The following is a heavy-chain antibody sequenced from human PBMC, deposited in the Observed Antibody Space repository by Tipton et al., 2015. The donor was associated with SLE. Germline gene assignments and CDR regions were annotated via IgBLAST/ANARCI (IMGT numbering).Heavy chain of an antibody. CDR2: FYYSGST. J-gene: IGHJ6*03. D-gene: IGHD4-23*01. CDR1: GGSMSTYY. CDR3: ARESGKAMYYYYYMDV. Sequence: TLSLTCTVSGGSMSTYYWNWIRQFPGKGLEWIGYFYYSGSTSYNPSLKSRVTISLDKSKNQFSLKLSSVTAADTAVYYCARESGKAMYYYYYMDVWGKGTTVTISS. V-gene: IGHV4-59*12.